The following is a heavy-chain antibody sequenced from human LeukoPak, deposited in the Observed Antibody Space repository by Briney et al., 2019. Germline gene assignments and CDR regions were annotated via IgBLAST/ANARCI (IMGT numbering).Heavy chain of an antibody. CDR3: ARGPPTRPVRAYYMDV. V-gene: IGHV4-34*01. Sequence: PGGSLRLSCAASGFTFSDYYMSWIRQPPGKGLEWIGEINHSGSTNYNPSPKSRVTISVDTSKNQFSLQLSSVTAADTAVYYCARGPPTRPVRAYYMDVWGKGTTVTVSS. J-gene: IGHJ6*03. D-gene: IGHD1-26*01. CDR1: GFTFSDYY. CDR2: INHSGST.